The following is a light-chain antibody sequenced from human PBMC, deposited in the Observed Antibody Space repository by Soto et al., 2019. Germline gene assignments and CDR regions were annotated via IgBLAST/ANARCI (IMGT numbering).Light chain of an antibody. CDR2: GAS. J-gene: IGKJ1*01. V-gene: IGKV3-15*01. Sequence: TELTQSPATLSISPGERATLSCRASQNVGTNLAWYQQKPGQAPRLLIYGASTRAFGLPARFTGSGSGTELTLTITSLQSEDIAVYHCQQYNNGPPWTFGQGTRVEVK. CDR3: QQYNNGPPWT. CDR1: QNVGTN.